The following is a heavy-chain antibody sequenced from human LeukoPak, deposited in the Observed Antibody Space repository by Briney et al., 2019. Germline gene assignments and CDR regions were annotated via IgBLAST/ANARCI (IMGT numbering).Heavy chain of an antibody. CDR2: ILYDGSMR. CDR1: GFTFSSYS. J-gene: IGHJ4*02. D-gene: IGHD3-22*01. CDR3: AREHRGPTTYDSSARDSLDY. V-gene: IGHV3-30*03. Sequence: GRSLRFSCAASGFTFSSYSMHWVRQAPGKGLEWLAIILYDGSMRYYAESMKGRLTISRDNSRNTVYMQMSSLKDEDTAVYYCAREHRGPTTYDSSARDSLDYWGQGTLVTVSS.